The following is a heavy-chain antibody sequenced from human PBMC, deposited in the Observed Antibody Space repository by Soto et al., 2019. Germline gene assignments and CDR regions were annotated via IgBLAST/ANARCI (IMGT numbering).Heavy chain of an antibody. V-gene: IGHV3-30*18. CDR3: AKFGEDDY. J-gene: IGHJ4*02. CDR2: ISYDGSNK. D-gene: IGHD3-3*01. Sequence: QVQLVESGGGVVQPGRSLRLSCAASGFTFSSYGMHWVRQAPGKGLEWVAVISYDGSNKYYADSVKGRFTISRDNSKNTLYLQMNSLRAEDTAVYYCAKFGEDDYWGQGTLVTVSS. CDR1: GFTFSSYG.